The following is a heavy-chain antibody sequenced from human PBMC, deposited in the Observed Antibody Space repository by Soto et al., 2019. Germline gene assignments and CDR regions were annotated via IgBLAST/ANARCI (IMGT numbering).Heavy chain of an antibody. J-gene: IGHJ4*02. D-gene: IGHD5-12*01. CDR3: ARDLLGRWLRVTYYFDY. CDR2: INPSGGST. Sequence: GASVKVSCKASGYTFTSYYMHWVRQAPGQGLEWMGIINPSGGSTSYAQKFQGRVTMTRDTSTSTVYMELSSLRSEDTAVYYCARDLLGRWLRVTYYFDYLGQGNLVTVS. CDR1: GYTFTSYY. V-gene: IGHV1-46*01.